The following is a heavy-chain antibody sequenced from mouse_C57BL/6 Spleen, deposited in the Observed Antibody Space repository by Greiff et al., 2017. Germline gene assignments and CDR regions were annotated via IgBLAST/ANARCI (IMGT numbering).Heavy chain of an antibody. D-gene: IGHD2-5*01. J-gene: IGHJ4*01. CDR1: GYTFTSYG. CDR2: IYPRSGNT. CDR3: AIWDSNLYAMDY. V-gene: IGHV1-81*01. Sequence: QVQLKESGAELARPGASVKLSCKASGYTFTSYGISWVKQRTGQGLEWIGEIYPRSGNTYYNEKFKGKATLTADKSSSTAYMELRSLTSEDSAVYFCAIWDSNLYAMDYWGQGTSVTVSS.